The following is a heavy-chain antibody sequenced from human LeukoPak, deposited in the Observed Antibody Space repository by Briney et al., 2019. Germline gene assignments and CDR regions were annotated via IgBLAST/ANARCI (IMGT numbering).Heavy chain of an antibody. CDR1: GFTFSSYA. D-gene: IGHD3-10*01. CDR2: ISGSGGST. V-gene: IGHV3-23*01. J-gene: IGHJ6*02. Sequence: GGSLRLSCAASGFTFSSYAMSWVRQAPGKGLEWVSAISGSGGSTYYADSVKGRFTISRDNSKNTLYLQMNSLRAEDTAVYYCANGPVYCGSGRYFGPFDYGMDVWGQGTTVTVSS. CDR3: ANGPVYCGSGRYFGPFDYGMDV.